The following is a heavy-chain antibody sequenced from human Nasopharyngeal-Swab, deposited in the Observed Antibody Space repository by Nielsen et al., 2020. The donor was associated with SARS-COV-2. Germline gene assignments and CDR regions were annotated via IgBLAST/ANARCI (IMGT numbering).Heavy chain of an antibody. CDR2: IAWCDEK. CDR3: ARMYDASGYYLGP. CDR1: WSSPTTRGLC. J-gene: IGHJ5*02. Sequence: SGPTLAKPTQTLTLTCSFSWSSPTTRGLCVHWVRQPPGKALEWLARIAWCDEKYYSTSLKTRLTISKDTSKNQVVLTMTNMDPVDTATYFCARMYDASGYYLGPWGQGTLVTVSS. D-gene: IGHD3-22*01. V-gene: IGHV2-70*11.